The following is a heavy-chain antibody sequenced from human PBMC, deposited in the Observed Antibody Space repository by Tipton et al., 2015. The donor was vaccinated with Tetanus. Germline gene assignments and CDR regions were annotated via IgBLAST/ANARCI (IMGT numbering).Heavy chain of an antibody. CDR1: GFSFSNYG. J-gene: IGHJ4*02. D-gene: IGHD4-11*01. V-gene: IGHV3-33*01. Sequence: PRLSCAASGFSFSNYGMHWVRQAPGKGLEWVGIMFYDGSAKYYADSVKGRFTISRDNSKNTLYLQMNSLRAEDTAMYYCARDFDYKADYWGQGTLVTVSS. CDR3: ARDFDYKADY. CDR2: MFYDGSAK.